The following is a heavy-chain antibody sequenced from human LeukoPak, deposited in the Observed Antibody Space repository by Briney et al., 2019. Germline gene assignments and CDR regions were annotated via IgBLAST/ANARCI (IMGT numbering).Heavy chain of an antibody. V-gene: IGHV3-48*03. Sequence: PGGSLRLSCAASGFTFSSYEMNWVRQAPGKGLEWVSCISSSGSTIYYADSVKGRFTISRDNAKNSLYLQMNSLRAEDTAVYYCARDRSRDYFDYWGQGTLVTVSS. CDR1: GFTFSSYE. CDR2: ISSSGSTI. CDR3: ARDRSRDYFDY. D-gene: IGHD1-26*01. J-gene: IGHJ4*02.